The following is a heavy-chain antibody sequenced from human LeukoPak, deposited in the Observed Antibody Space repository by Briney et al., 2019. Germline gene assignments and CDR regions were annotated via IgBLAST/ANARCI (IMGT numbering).Heavy chain of an antibody. CDR2: IIPIFGTA. Sequence: ASVKVSCKASGGTFSSYAISWVRQAPGQGLEWMGGIIPIFGTANYAQKFQGRVTITADESTSTAYMELSSLRSEDTAVYYCATVIIDFWSGYYTGRSTAPGYWGQGTLVTVSS. D-gene: IGHD3-3*01. V-gene: IGHV1-69*13. J-gene: IGHJ4*02. CDR3: ATVIIDFWSGYYTGRSTAPGY. CDR1: GGTFSSYA.